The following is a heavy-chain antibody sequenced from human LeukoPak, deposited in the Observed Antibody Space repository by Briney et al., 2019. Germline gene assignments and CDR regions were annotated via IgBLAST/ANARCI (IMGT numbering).Heavy chain of an antibody. V-gene: IGHV4-30-4*08. CDR1: GGSISSGDYY. CDR2: IDYSGST. CDR3: ARFTMVRGVIPFDY. Sequence: SETLSLTCTVSGGSISSGDYYWSWIRQPPGKGLEWIGYIDYSGSTYYNPSLKSRVTISVDTSKNQFSLKLSSVTAADTAVYYCARFTMVRGVIPFDYWGQGTLVTVSS. D-gene: IGHD3-10*01. J-gene: IGHJ4*02.